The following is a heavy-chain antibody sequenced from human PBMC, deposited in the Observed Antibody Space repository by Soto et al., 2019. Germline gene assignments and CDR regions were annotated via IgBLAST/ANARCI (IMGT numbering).Heavy chain of an antibody. CDR1: GFTFDDYA. CDR3: AKDSNTSPMGNDAFYI. D-gene: IGHD7-27*01. V-gene: IGHV3-9*01. Sequence: EVQLVESGGGLVQPGRSLRLSCAASGFTFDDYAMHWVRQAPGKGLEWVSGISWNSGSIGYADSVKGRFTISRDNAKNPLYLQMNSLRAEDTALYYCAKDSNTSPMGNDAFYIWGQGTMVTVSS. J-gene: IGHJ3*02. CDR2: ISWNSGSI.